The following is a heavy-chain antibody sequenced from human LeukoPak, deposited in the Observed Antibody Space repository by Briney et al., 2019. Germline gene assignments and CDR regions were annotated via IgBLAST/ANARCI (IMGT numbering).Heavy chain of an antibody. CDR1: GFTFSSYG. CDR2: ISYDGSNK. CDR3: AKARGYSSGWSPYYYYGMDV. J-gene: IGHJ6*02. D-gene: IGHD6-19*01. V-gene: IGHV3-30*18. Sequence: GGSLRLSCAASGFTFSSYGMHWVRQAPGKGLEWVAVISYDGSNKYYADSVKGRLTISRDNSKNTLYLQMNSLRAEDTAVYYCAKARGYSSGWSPYYYYGMDVWGQGTTVTVSS.